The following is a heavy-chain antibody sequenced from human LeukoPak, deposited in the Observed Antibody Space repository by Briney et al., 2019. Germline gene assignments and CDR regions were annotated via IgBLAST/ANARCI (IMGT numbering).Heavy chain of an antibody. CDR3: ARDGSGSHYYYYYYYMDV. Sequence: PSETLSLTCTVSGGSISSYYWSWLRQPPGKGLEWIGYIYYSGSTNYNPSLKSRVTISVETSKNQFSLKLSSVTAADTAVYYCARDGSGSHYYYYYYYMDVWGKGATVTVSS. V-gene: IGHV4-59*01. CDR2: IYYSGST. J-gene: IGHJ6*03. CDR1: GGSISSYY. D-gene: IGHD1-26*01.